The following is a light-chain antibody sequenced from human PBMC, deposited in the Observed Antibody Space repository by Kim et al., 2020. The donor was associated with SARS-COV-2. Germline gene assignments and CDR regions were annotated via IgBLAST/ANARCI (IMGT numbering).Light chain of an antibody. Sequence: ARARATLSWRASQSMSSFLAWYQQKPGQAPRLLIYDGSNRATGIPARFSGSGSGTDFTLTISSLEPEDFAVYYGQQRTNWPPIFTFGPGTKVDIK. CDR2: DGS. J-gene: IGKJ3*01. CDR3: QQRTNWPPIFT. V-gene: IGKV3-11*01. CDR1: QSMSSF.